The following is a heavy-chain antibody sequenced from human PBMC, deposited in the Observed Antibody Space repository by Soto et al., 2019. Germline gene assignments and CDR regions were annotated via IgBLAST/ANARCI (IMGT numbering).Heavy chain of an antibody. D-gene: IGHD2-15*01. CDR3: AKAPFYCSGGSCYFDY. J-gene: IGHJ4*02. CDR1: GFTFSSYA. V-gene: IGHV3-23*01. CDR2: ISGSGGST. Sequence: LRLSCAASGFTFSSYAMSWVRQAPGKGLEWVSAISGSGGSTYYADSVKGRFTISRDNSKNTLYLQMNSLRAEDTAVYYCAKAPFYCSGGSCYFDYWGQGTLVTVSS.